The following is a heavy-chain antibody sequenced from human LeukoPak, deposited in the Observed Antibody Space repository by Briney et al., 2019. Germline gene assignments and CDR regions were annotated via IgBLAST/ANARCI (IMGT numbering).Heavy chain of an antibody. Sequence: SQTLSLTCTVSGGSISSGSYYWSWIRQPAGKGLEWIGRIYTSGSTNYNPSLKSRVTISVDTSKNQFSLKLSSVTAADTAVYYCARATMVRGTPEFDYWGQGTLVTVSS. D-gene: IGHD3-10*01. J-gene: IGHJ4*02. CDR1: GGSISSGSYY. V-gene: IGHV4-61*02. CDR3: ARATMVRGTPEFDY. CDR2: IYTSGST.